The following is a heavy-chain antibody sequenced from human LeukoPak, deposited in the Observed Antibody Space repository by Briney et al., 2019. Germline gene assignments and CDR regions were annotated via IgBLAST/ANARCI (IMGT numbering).Heavy chain of an antibody. V-gene: IGHV3-23*01. CDR3: AKDPNGDYGGYFQS. CDR1: GFTFSSYA. J-gene: IGHJ1*01. Sequence: GGSLRLSCAASGFTFSSYAMSWVRQAPGKGLEWVSAISGSGGSTYYADSVKGRFTISRDNSKNTMYLQMNSLRAEDTAVYYCAKDPNGDYGGYFQSWGQGTLVTVSS. CDR2: ISGSGGST. D-gene: IGHD4-17*01.